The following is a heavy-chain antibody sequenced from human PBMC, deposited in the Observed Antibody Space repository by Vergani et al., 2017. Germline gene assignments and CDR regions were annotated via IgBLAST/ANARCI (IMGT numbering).Heavy chain of an antibody. Sequence: QVQLQESGPGLVKPSQTLSLTCTVSGGSISSGSYYWSWIRQPAGKGLEWIGRIYTSGSTNYNPSLKSRVTMSVDTSKNQFSLKLSSVTAADTAVYYCASGSYDILTGYYTGSFDYWGQGTLVTVSS. CDR2: IYTSGST. CDR3: ASGSYDILTGYYTGSFDY. V-gene: IGHV4-61*02. CDR1: GGSISSGSYY. J-gene: IGHJ4*02. D-gene: IGHD3-9*01.